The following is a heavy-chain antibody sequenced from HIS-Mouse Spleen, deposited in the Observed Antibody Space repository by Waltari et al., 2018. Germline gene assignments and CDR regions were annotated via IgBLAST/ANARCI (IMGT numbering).Heavy chain of an antibody. D-gene: IGHD5-12*01. CDR2: RSYDGSNK. V-gene: IGHV3-30*04. J-gene: IGHJ4*02. Sequence: QVHLVESGGGVVQPGRSLRLSCAASGCTFSSSAMHWVRQVPGKGRGWGAVRSYDGSNKYYADSVKGRFTISRDNSKNTLYLQMNSLRAEDTAVYYCARRYSGYDLGYWGQGTLVTVSS. CDR3: ARRYSGYDLGY. CDR1: GCTFSSSA.